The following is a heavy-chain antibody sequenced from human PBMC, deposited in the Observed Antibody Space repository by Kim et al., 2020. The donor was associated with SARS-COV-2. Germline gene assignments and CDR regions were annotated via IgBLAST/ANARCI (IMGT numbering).Heavy chain of an antibody. J-gene: IGHJ5*02. D-gene: IGHD3-3*01. CDR1: GFTFSSYS. CDR3: ARVSKAFEVIGWFDP. Sequence: GGSLRLSCAASGFTFSSYSMNWVRQAPGKGLEWVSSISSSSSYIYYADSVKGRFTISRDNAKNSLYLQMNSLRAEDTAVYYCARVSKAFEVIGWFDPWGQGTLVTVSS. V-gene: IGHV3-21*01. CDR2: ISSSSSYI.